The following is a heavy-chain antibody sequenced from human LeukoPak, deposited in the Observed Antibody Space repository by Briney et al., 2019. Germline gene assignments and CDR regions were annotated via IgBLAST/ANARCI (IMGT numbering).Heavy chain of an antibody. CDR3: AKDGGWELLHAFDI. Sequence: GGSLRLSCAASGFTFSSYGMHWVRQAPGKGLEWVAVISYDGSNKYYADSVKGRFTISRDNSKNTLYLQMNSLRAEDTAVYYCAKDGGWELLHAFDIWGQGTMVTVSS. V-gene: IGHV3-30*18. D-gene: IGHD1-26*01. CDR2: ISYDGSNK. CDR1: GFTFSSYG. J-gene: IGHJ3*02.